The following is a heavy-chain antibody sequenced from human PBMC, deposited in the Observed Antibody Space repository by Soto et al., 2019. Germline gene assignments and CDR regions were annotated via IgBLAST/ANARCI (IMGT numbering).Heavy chain of an antibody. CDR3: ARGVTDTTRSWY. CDR1: GFTFSSHW. V-gene: IGHV3-74*01. D-gene: IGHD3-9*01. CDR2: INSDGSST. J-gene: IGHJ4*02. Sequence: EVQLVESGGGLVQPGGSLRLSCAASGFTFSSHWMHWVRQAPGKGLMWVSRINSDGSSTSYAESVKGRFTISRDNSKNTMFLQVTSLRAEDMAVYYCARGVTDTTRSWYWGRGVLVTVSS.